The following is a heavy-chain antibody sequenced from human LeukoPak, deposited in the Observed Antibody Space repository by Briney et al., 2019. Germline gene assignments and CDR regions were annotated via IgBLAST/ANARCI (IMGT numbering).Heavy chain of an antibody. J-gene: IGHJ1*01. CDR3: ATGYSSGWYFYFQY. D-gene: IGHD6-19*01. CDR1: GFTFSSYA. Sequence: GGSLRLSCAASGFTFSSYAMSWVRQAPGKGLEWVSAISGSGGSTYYADSVKGRFTISRDNSKNTLYLQMNSLRAEDTAVYYCATGYSSGWYFYFQYWGQGTLVTVSS. V-gene: IGHV3-23*01. CDR2: ISGSGGST.